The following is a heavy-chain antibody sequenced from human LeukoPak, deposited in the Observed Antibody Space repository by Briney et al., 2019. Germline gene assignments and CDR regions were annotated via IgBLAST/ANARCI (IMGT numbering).Heavy chain of an antibody. CDR2: IYHSGST. CDR3: ARVAGGWTMISVTPEYFDL. Sequence: KASETLSLTCSVSGYSISSGYYWGWIRQPPGKGREWIGSIYHSGSTYYSPSLKSRVTISVDTSKNQFSLKLSSVTAADTAVYYCARVAGGWTMISVTPEYFDLWGRGTLVTVYS. V-gene: IGHV4-38-2*02. D-gene: IGHD3-22*01. J-gene: IGHJ2*01. CDR1: GYSISSGYY.